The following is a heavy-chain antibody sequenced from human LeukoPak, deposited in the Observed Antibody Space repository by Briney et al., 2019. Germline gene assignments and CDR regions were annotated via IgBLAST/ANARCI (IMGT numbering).Heavy chain of an antibody. CDR1: GYTLTELS. CDR2: FDPEDDET. V-gene: IGHV1-24*01. CDR3: ARVAEDCSSTSCYAGVDY. D-gene: IGHD2-2*01. J-gene: IGHJ4*02. Sequence: ASVKVSFKVSGYTLTELSMHWVRQAPGKGLEWMGGFDPEDDETVYAQKFQGRVTMTTDTSTSTAYMELRSLRSDDTAVYYCARVAEDCSSTSCYAGVDYWGQGTLVTVSS.